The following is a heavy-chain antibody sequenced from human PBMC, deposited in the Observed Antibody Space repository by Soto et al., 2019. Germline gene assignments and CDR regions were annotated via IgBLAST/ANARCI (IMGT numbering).Heavy chain of an antibody. Sequence: PGGSLRLSCAASGFTFNTYPMSWVRQAPGKGLEWVSTISGSGGSTYFADSVNGRFTISRDNAKNTLYVQMNSLRAEDTAVYFCAKMMVEGYALRSAMDVWGQGTTVTVSS. V-gene: IGHV3-23*01. CDR1: GFTFNTYP. CDR3: AKMMVEGYALRSAMDV. CDR2: ISGSGGST. D-gene: IGHD2-2*01. J-gene: IGHJ6*02.